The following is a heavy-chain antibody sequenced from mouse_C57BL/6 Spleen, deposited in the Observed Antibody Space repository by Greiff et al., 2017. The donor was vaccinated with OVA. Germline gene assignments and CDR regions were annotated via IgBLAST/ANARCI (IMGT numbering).Heavy chain of an antibody. CDR3: ARDRCSREYSDY. CDR2: ISAGGSYT. Sequence: EVHLVESGGGLVKPGGSLKLSCAASGFTFSIYAMSWVRQTPEKRLEWVATISAGGSYTYYPDNVKGRLTISRDNATNNMSLHISLLKSEDTASDDCARDRCSREYSDYWGQGTTLTVSS. J-gene: IGHJ2*01. V-gene: IGHV5-4*01. D-gene: IGHD3-1*01. CDR1: GFTFSIYA.